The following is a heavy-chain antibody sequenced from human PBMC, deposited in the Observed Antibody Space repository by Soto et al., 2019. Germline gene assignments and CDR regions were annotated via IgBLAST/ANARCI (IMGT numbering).Heavy chain of an antibody. V-gene: IGHV1-18*01. J-gene: IGHJ5*02. CDR1: GYTFTSYG. Sequence: ASVKVSFKASGYTFTSYGISWVLQAPGQVLECMGWISAYNGNTNYAQKLQGRVTMTTDTSTSTAYMELRSLRSDDTAVYYCARVGAARPTFFDPWGQGTLVTVSS. CDR2: ISAYNGNT. CDR3: ARVGAARPTFFDP. D-gene: IGHD6-6*01.